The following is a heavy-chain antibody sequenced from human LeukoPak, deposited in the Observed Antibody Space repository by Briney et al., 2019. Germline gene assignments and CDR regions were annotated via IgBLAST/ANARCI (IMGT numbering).Heavy chain of an antibody. J-gene: IGHJ5*02. CDR2: IYYSGST. D-gene: IGHD2-15*01. CDR3: ARALGYCSGGSCTRGYNWFDP. V-gene: IGHV4-39*01. Sequence: SETLSLTCTVSGGSISSSSYYWGWIRQPPGKGLEWLGSIYYSGSTYYNPSLKSRVTISVDTSMNQFSLKLSFVTTADTAVYYCARALGYCSGGSCTRGYNWFDPWGQGTLVTVPS. CDR1: GGSISSSSYY.